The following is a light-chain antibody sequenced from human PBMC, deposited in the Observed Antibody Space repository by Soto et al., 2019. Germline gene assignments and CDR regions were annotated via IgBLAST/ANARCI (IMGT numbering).Light chain of an antibody. CDR1: SSNIGSNS. CDR3: TAWDDTLSGLV. J-gene: IGLJ2*01. CDR2: RND. Sequence: SVLTQPPSASGTPGQRVTISCSGRSSNIGSNSVYWYQQLPGTAPKLLIYRNDQRPSGVPDRFSVSRSGTSASLAISGLRSEDEADYFCTAWDDTLSGLVFGGGTQLTVL. V-gene: IGLV1-47*01.